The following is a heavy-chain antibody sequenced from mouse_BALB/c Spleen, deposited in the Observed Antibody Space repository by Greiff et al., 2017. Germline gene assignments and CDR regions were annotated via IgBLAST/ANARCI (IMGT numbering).Heavy chain of an antibody. CDR3: ARHGNYYGSSWGLAY. Sequence: EVQLVESGGGLVQPGGSLKLSCAASGFTFSSYTMSWVRQTPEKRLEWVAYISNGGGSTYYPDTVKGRFTISRDNTKNTLYLQMSSLKSEDTAMYYCARHGNYYGSSWGLAYWGQGTLVTVSA. D-gene: IGHD1-1*01. J-gene: IGHJ3*01. CDR2: ISNGGGST. CDR1: GFTFSSYT. V-gene: IGHV5-12-2*01.